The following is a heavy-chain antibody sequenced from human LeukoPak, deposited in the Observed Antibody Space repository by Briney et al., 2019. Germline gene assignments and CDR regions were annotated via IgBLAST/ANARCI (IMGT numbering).Heavy chain of an antibody. D-gene: IGHD5-24*01. J-gene: IGHJ4*02. CDR1: GFTFSSYA. CDR2: ISYDGSNK. V-gene: IGHV3-30*04. Sequence: GRSLRLSCAASGFTFSSYAMHWVRQAPGKGLEWVAVISYDGSNKYYADSVKGRFTISRDNSKNTPYLQMNSLRAEDTAVYYCARDLRLATSRGRNFDYWGQGTLVTVSS. CDR3: ARDLRLATSRGRNFDY.